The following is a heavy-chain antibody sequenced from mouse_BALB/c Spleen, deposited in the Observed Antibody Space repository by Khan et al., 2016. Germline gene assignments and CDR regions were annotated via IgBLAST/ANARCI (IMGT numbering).Heavy chain of an antibody. D-gene: IGHD1-1*01. J-gene: IGHJ2*01. CDR1: GFNIKDTY. V-gene: IGHV14-3*02. Sequence: VQLQQSGAELVKPGASVKLSCTSSGFNIKDTYMHWVKQRPEQGLEWIGRIDPTNGNTKYDPKSQGKAIITQETSSNTAYLQLSSLSSDDTAVYYCARRCPIFYVGSSYGYWGQGTTLTVSS. CDR2: IDPTNGNT. CDR3: ARRCPIFYVGSSYGY.